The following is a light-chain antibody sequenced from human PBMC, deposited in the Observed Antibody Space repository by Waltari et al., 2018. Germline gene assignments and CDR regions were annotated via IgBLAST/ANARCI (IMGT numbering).Light chain of an antibody. V-gene: IGKV4-1*01. CDR3: QQFYSSPLT. Sequence: DIVMTQSPDSLAVSLGERAPINCKASPTVLYSSNKRYSLAWFQQKPGQPPKLLIYWASTRESGVPDRFSGSGSGTDFTLTISSLQAEDVAVYYCQQFYSSPLTFGGGTKVEIK. J-gene: IGKJ4*01. CDR2: WAS. CDR1: PTVLYSSNKRYS.